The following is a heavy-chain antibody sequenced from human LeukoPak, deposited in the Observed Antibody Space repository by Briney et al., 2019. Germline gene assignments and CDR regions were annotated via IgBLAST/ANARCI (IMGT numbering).Heavy chain of an antibody. CDR3: ARRGPNWGFFDY. D-gene: IGHD7-27*01. V-gene: IGHV3-23*01. Sequence: GGSLRLSCAASGFSFSNHAMTWVRQAPGKGLELVSTISGSGDTTYYADSVKGRFTISGDNSKNTLYLQMSSLRAEDTALYYCARRGPNWGFFDYWGRGTLVTVSS. CDR1: GFSFSNHA. CDR2: ISGSGDTT. J-gene: IGHJ4*02.